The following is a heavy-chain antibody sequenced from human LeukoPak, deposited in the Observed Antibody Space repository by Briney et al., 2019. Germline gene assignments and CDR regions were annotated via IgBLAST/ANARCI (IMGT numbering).Heavy chain of an antibody. CDR3: AKGLVPAAIRVVDY. V-gene: IGHV3-30*18. D-gene: IGHD2-2*01. J-gene: IGHJ4*02. CDR2: ISYDGNNK. Sequence: PGGSLRLSCAASGFTFSSYGMHWVRQAPGKGLEWVAVISYDGNNKYYADSVKGRFTISRDNSKNTLYLQVNSLRAEDTAVYYCAKGLVPAAIRVVDYWGQGTLVTVSS. CDR1: GFTFSSYG.